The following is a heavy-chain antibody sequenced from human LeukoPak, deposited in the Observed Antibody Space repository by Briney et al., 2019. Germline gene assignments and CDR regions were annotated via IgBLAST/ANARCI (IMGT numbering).Heavy chain of an antibody. J-gene: IGHJ6*02. V-gene: IGHV4-61*02. D-gene: IGHD5-24*01. CDR3: ARGGGYNRHYYGMDV. Sequence: SQTLSLTCTVSGGSISSGSYYWSWIRQPAGKGLEWIGRIYTSGSTNYNPSLKSRVTISVDTSKNQFSLKLSSVTAADTAVYYCARGGGYNRHYYGMDVWGQGTTVTVSS. CDR2: IYTSGST. CDR1: GGSISSGSYY.